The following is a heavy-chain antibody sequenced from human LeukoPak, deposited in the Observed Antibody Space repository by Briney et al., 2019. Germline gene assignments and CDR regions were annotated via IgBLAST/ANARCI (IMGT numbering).Heavy chain of an antibody. Sequence: GASVKVSCKASGYTFTDSYLHWVRQAPGQGLEWMGWINPHSGGTEFAQTFQGRVTMTRDTSINTAYMVLTRLRSDDTAVYYCARVKYYDSGSYFQNYFDYWGQGTLVTVSS. CDR1: GYTFTDSY. D-gene: IGHD3-10*01. CDR3: ARVKYYDSGSYFQNYFDY. CDR2: INPHSGGT. V-gene: IGHV1-2*02. J-gene: IGHJ4*02.